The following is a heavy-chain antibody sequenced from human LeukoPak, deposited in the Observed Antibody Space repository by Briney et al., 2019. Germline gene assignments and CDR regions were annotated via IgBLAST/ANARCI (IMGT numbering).Heavy chain of an antibody. CDR2: INDVGTT. V-gene: IGHV3-53*01. Sequence: PGGSLRLSCAASGFTVSTTFMSWVRQTPGKGLEWVSFINDVGTTYYIDSVQGRFTISRDSSQNTLYPQMNSLRAEDTALYYCAGDPAAGRLRDWGQGTLVTVSS. CDR1: GFTVSTTF. J-gene: IGHJ4*02. CDR3: AGDPAAGRLRD. D-gene: IGHD1-14*01.